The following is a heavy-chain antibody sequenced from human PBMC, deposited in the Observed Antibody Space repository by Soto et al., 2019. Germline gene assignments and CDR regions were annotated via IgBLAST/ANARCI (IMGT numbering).Heavy chain of an antibody. CDR3: AAWEDSYDSSGYSFGY. D-gene: IGHD3-22*01. CDR1: GFTFTSSA. Sequence: GASVKVSCKASGFTFTSSAVQWVRQARGQRLEWIGWIVVGSGNTNYAQKFQERVTITRDMSTSTAYMELSSLRSEDTAVYYCAAWEDSYDSSGYSFGYWGQGTLVTVYS. V-gene: IGHV1-58*01. J-gene: IGHJ4*02. CDR2: IVVGSGNT.